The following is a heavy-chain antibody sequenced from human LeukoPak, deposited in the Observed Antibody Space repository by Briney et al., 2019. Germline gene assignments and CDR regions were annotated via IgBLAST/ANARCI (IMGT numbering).Heavy chain of an antibody. Sequence: GGSLRLSCVGSGFSLSDYWMHWVRQTPGKGLMWVSRITSEGSTTWYADSVKGRFTVSRDNAKNTLFLEMNSLRDEDTAVYYCAGDYIWGRLFWGQGTLVTVSS. V-gene: IGHV3-74*01. D-gene: IGHD3-16*01. CDR3: AGDYIWGRLF. CDR1: GFSLSDYW. CDR2: ITSEGSTT. J-gene: IGHJ4*01.